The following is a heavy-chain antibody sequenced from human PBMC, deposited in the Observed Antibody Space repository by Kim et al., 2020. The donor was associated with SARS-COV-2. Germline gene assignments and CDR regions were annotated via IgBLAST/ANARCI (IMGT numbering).Heavy chain of an antibody. V-gene: IGHV3-33*01. D-gene: IGHD2-8*01. Sequence: GGSLRLSCAASGFTFSSYGMHWVRQAPGKGLEWVAVIWYDGSNKYYADSVKGRFTISRDNSKNTLYLQMNSLRAEDTAVYYCARDHCTNGVCYTPYYYYGMDVWGQGTTVTVSS. J-gene: IGHJ6*02. CDR3: ARDHCTNGVCYTPYYYYGMDV. CDR1: GFTFSSYG. CDR2: IWYDGSNK.